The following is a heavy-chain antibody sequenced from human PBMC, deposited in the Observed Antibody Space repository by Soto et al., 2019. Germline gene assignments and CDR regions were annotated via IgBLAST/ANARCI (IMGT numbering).Heavy chain of an antibody. D-gene: IGHD3-10*01. J-gene: IGHJ4*02. CDR3: SRDPGFGAIDY. CDR1: GFTFSSSW. Sequence: GGSLRLSCAASGFTFSSSWMAWVRQAPGKGLEWVALINPDGSVASYVGSVRGRFIISRDNAQNSLYLQMNSVSAEDTAVYYCSRDPGFGAIDYWGQGALVTVSS. CDR2: INPDGSVA. V-gene: IGHV3-7*01.